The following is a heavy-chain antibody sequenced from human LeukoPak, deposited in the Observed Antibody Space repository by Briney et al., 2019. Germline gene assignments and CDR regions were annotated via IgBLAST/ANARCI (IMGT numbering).Heavy chain of an antibody. Sequence: ASVKVSCKASGYTFTSYDINWVRQATGQGLEWMGWMNPNSGNTGYAQKFQGRVTMTRNTSISTAYMELSSLRSEDTAVYYCARGPLGARFSDYWGQETLVTVSS. D-gene: IGHD1-26*01. CDR2: MNPNSGNT. J-gene: IGHJ4*02. V-gene: IGHV1-8*01. CDR3: ARGPLGARFSDY. CDR1: GYTFTSYD.